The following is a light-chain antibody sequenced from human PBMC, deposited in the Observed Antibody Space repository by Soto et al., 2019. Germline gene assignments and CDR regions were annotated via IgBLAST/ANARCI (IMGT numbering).Light chain of an antibody. J-gene: IGLJ1*01. Sequence: QSVLTQPPSASGTPGQRVTISCSGSSSNIGSHTVNWYQQFPGTAPKLLIYSNNQRPSGVSDRFSGSKSGTSASLAIGGLQSEDEADYYCAAWDDSLNGAYVFGTGTKVTVL. CDR3: AAWDDSLNGAYV. CDR1: SSNIGSHT. V-gene: IGLV1-44*01. CDR2: SNN.